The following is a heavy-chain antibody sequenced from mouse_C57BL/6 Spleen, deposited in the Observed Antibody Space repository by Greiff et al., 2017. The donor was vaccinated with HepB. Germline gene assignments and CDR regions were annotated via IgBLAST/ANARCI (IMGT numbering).Heavy chain of an antibody. Sequence: QVQLQQPGAELVKPGASVKLSCKVSGYTFTSYWMHWVKQRPGQGLEWIGMIHPNSGSTNYNEKFKSKATLTVDKSSSTAYMQRSSLTSEDSAVYYCARGNPGYAMDYWGQGTSVTVSS. J-gene: IGHJ4*01. CDR2: IHPNSGST. V-gene: IGHV1-64*01. CDR3: ARGNPGYAMDY. CDR1: GYTFTSYW.